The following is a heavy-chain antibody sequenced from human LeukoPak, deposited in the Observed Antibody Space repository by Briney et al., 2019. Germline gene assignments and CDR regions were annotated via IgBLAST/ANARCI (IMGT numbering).Heavy chain of an antibody. J-gene: IGHJ5*02. CDR2: IYHSGSA. V-gene: IGHV4-38-2*02. CDR1: GYSISSGYQ. Sequence: SETLSLTCGVSGYSISSGYQWAWIRQSPGKGLEWIGSIYHSGSAHYNPSLKSRVTISVEASKNQFSLNMYSVTAADSAVYYCARDPRWLTPDCTSTSCYENYFDPWGQGTLVTVSS. CDR3: ARDPRWLTPDCTSTSCYENYFDP. D-gene: IGHD2-2*01.